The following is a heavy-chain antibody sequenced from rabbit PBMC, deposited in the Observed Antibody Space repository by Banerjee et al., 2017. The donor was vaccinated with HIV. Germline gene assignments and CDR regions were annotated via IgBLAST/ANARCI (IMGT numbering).Heavy chain of an antibody. V-gene: IGHV1S45*01. CDR2: IGTGTGTT. CDR1: GFSFSSGYY. D-gene: IGHD6-1*01. Sequence: QEQLEESGGGLVKPGASLTLTCKASGFSFSSGYYLSWVRQAPGKGLEWIGCIGTGTGTTYYASWAKGRFTISKTSSTTVTLQMTSLTAADTATYFCASAYSDIYFNLWGPGTLVTVS. CDR3: ASAYSDIYFNL. J-gene: IGHJ4*01.